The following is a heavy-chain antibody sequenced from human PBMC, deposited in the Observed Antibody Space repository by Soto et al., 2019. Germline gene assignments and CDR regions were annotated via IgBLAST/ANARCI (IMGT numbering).Heavy chain of an antibody. D-gene: IGHD2-21*01. CDR2: ITGSGGVM. CDR3: AKVAPFILGSPF. V-gene: IGHV3-48*03. CDR1: GFDFSGSE. Sequence: GGSLRLSCTASGFDFSGSEMNWFRQAPGKGLEWVAYITGSGGVMFHADSVKGRFSISRDNAKNSLFLEMSDLTADDTGVYYCAKVAPFILGSPFWGQGALVTVSS. J-gene: IGHJ4*02.